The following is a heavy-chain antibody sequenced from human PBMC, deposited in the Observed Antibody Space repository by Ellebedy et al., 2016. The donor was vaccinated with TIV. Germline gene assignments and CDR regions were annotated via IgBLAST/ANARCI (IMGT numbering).Heavy chain of an antibody. CDR3: GRPEGVGSTLRPRH. D-gene: IGHD3-3*01. CDR2: IYPHDSDT. V-gene: IGHV5-51*01. J-gene: IGHJ4*02. CDR1: GYSFTTYW. Sequence: GESLKISCEASGYSFTTYWVGWVRQTPGKGLEWMGLIYPHDSDTRYSPSFQGQVTISADKSISTAYLQWTSLKASDTGIYYCGRPEGVGSTLRPRHWGPGTQVTVSS.